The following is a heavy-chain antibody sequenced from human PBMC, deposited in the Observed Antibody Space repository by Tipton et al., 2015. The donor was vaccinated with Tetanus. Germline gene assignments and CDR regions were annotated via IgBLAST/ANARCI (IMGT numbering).Heavy chain of an antibody. CDR2: VYDSGYT. D-gene: IGHD4-17*01. CDR3: ARDRGLTTGGGIGMDV. Sequence: TLSLTCSVSGGSMIGSFWSWIRQSPGKGLEFIGYVYDSGYTKYNPSLNSRVSMSIDMSRKQFSLTLSSVTAADTAVYYCARDRGLTTGGGIGMDVWGQGTTVTVSS. CDR1: GGSMIGSF. J-gene: IGHJ6*02. V-gene: IGHV4-59*01.